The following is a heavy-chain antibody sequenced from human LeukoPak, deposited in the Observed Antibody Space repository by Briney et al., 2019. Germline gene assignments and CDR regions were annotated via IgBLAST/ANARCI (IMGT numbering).Heavy chain of an antibody. CDR1: GFTFISYE. V-gene: IGHV3-66*01. CDR3: ARGNEYGDYYFDY. CDR2: IYSGGST. Sequence: GGSLRLSCAASGFTFISYEMNWVRQAPGKGLEWVSVIYSGGSTYYADSVKGRFTISRDNSKNTLYLQMNSLRAEDTAVYYCARGNEYGDYYFDYWGQGTLVTVSS. J-gene: IGHJ4*02. D-gene: IGHD4-17*01.